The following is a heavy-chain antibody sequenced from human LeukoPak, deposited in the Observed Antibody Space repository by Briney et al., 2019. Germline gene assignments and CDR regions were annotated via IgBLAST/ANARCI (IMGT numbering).Heavy chain of an antibody. D-gene: IGHD3-3*01. CDR2: IYYSGST. Sequence: SETLSLTCTVSGGSISSSSYYWGWIRQPPGKGLEWIGSIYYSGSTYYNPSLKSRVTISVDTSKNQFSLKLSSVTAADTAVYYCAIPTIFGGPRLGYFDYWGQGTLVTVSS. V-gene: IGHV4-39*01. CDR3: AIPTIFGGPRLGYFDY. CDR1: GGSISSSSYY. J-gene: IGHJ4*02.